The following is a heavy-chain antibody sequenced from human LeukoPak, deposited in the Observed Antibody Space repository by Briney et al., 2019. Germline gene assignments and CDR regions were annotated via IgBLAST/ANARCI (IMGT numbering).Heavy chain of an antibody. D-gene: IGHD6-19*01. J-gene: IGHJ4*02. Sequence: GGSLRLSCAASGFTFSSYAMHWVRQAPGKGLEWVAVISYDGSNKYYADSVKGRFTISRDNSKNTLYLQMNSLRAEDTAVYYCASSGSSGWYFDYWGQGTLVTVSS. V-gene: IGHV3-30-3*01. CDR3: ASSGSSGWYFDY. CDR1: GFTFSSYA. CDR2: ISYDGSNK.